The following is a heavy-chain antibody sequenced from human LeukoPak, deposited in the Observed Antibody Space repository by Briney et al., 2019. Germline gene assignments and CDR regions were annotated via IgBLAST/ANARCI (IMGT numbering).Heavy chain of an antibody. Sequence: PSETLSLTCAVYGGSFSGYYWSWIRQPPGKGLEWIGEINHSGSTNYNPSLKSRVTISVDTSKNQFSLKLSSVTAADTAVYYCARDRPTRNYYDSSGYYRAFDIWGQGTMVTVSS. CDR2: INHSGST. D-gene: IGHD3-22*01. J-gene: IGHJ3*02. CDR3: ARDRPTRNYYDSSGYYRAFDI. CDR1: GGSFSGYY. V-gene: IGHV4-34*01.